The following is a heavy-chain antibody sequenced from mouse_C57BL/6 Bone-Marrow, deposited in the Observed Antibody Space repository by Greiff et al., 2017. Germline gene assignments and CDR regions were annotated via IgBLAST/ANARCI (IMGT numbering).Heavy chain of an antibody. CDR1: GFTFSDYY. V-gene: IGHV5-12*01. CDR3: ARQIYYYGSRTYWYFDV. Sequence: DVQLVESGGGLVQPGGSLKLSCAASGFTFSDYYMYWVRQTPEKRLEWVAYISNGGGSTYYPDTVKGRFTISRDNAKNTLYLQMSRLKSEDTAMYYCARQIYYYGSRTYWYFDVWGTGTTVTVSS. D-gene: IGHD1-1*01. J-gene: IGHJ1*03. CDR2: ISNGGGST.